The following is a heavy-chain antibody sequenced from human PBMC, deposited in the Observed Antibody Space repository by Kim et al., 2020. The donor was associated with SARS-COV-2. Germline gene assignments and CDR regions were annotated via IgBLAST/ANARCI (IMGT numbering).Heavy chain of an antibody. CDR2: ISSSSSYI. CDR3: ARDQYLAAAGIYYYYYMDV. J-gene: IGHJ6*03. CDR1: GFTFSSYS. D-gene: IGHD6-13*01. V-gene: IGHV3-21*01. Sequence: GGSLRLSCAASGFTFSSYSMNWVRQAPGKGLEWVSSISSSSSYIYYADSVKGRFTISRDNAKNSLYLQMNSLRAEDTAVYYCARDQYLAAAGIYYYYYMDVWGKGTTVTVSS.